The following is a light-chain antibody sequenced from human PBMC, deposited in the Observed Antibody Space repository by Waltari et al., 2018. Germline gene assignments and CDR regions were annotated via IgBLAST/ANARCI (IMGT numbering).Light chain of an antibody. V-gene: IGKV1-6*01. CDR1: QGINTD. CDR2: GAS. J-gene: IGKJ1*01. Sequence: AIQMTQSPSSLSASVGDRVTISCRASQGINTDLGWYQQKPGRAPKLLISGASTLQSGVPLRFSGSGSGTVFTLTISSLQPDDFTTYFCLQDHTYPLTFGQGTKVDI. CDR3: LQDHTYPLT.